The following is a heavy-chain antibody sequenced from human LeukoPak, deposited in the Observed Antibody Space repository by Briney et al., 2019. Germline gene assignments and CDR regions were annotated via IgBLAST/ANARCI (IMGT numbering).Heavy chain of an antibody. Sequence: PPETLSLTCTVSGGSISSGGYYWSWIRQAPGKGLEWIGYIYHSGSTYYNPSLKSRVTISVHRSKNQFSLKLSSVTAADTAVYYCARSNPTYQLHYMDVWGKGTTVTVSS. CDR1: GGSISSGGYY. J-gene: IGHJ6*03. CDR3: ARSNPTYQLHYMDV. D-gene: IGHD2-2*01. V-gene: IGHV4-30-2*01. CDR2: IYHSGST.